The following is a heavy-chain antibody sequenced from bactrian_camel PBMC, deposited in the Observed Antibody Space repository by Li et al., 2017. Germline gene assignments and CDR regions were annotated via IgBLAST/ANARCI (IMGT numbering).Heavy chain of an antibody. D-gene: IGHD6*01. Sequence: VQLVESGGGSVQPGGSLRLSCDASGYTYSSNCMGWFRQAPGKEREGVAFVYFGGGRTYYADSVKGRFTISRDNAKNTLYLQMKSLKTEDSAMYYCAAASPPCTVVAVPGVFNSWGQGTQVTVS. V-gene: IGHV3S1*01. CDR3: AAASPPCTVVAVPGVFNS. CDR1: GYTYSSNC. J-gene: IGHJ6*01. CDR2: VYFGGGRT.